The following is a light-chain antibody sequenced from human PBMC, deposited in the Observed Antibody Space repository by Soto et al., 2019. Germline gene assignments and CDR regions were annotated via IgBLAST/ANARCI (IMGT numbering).Light chain of an antibody. V-gene: IGLV2-14*01. Sequence: QSALTQPASVSGSPGQSISISCTGTSSDVGGYNYVSWYQQHPGKAPRLMIYDVSNRPSGVSSRFSGSKSDNTASLTISGLQAEDEADYYCNSYTTSSTAVFGGGTKLTVL. J-gene: IGLJ2*01. CDR1: SSDVGGYNY. CDR2: DVS. CDR3: NSYTTSSTAV.